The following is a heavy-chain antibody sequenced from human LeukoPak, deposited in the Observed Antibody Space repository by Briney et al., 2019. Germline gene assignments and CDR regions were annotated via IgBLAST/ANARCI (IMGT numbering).Heavy chain of an antibody. V-gene: IGHV1-18*01. CDR1: GYTFTSYG. D-gene: IGHD1-26*01. CDR2: ISAYNGNT. CDR3: AREVYSGSYYWDAFDI. J-gene: IGHJ3*02. Sequence: ASVPVTCKASGYTFTSYGISWVRQAPGQGLEWMGWISAYNGNTNYAQKLQGRVTMTTDTSTSTAYMELRSLGSDDTAVYYCAREVYSGSYYWDAFDIWGQGKMVTVSS.